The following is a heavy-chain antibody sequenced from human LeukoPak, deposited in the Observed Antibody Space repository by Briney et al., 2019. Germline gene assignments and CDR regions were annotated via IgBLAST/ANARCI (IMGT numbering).Heavy chain of an antibody. CDR3: ATDLISPVAGASHVLGY. V-gene: IGHV1-24*01. Sequence: ASVKVSCKVSGYTLTELSMHWVRQAPAKGLEWMGGFDPEDGETIYAQKFQGRVTMTEDTSTDTAYMELSSLRSEDTAVYYCATDLISPVAGASHVLGYWGQGTLVTVSS. J-gene: IGHJ4*02. D-gene: IGHD4-23*01. CDR1: GYTLTELS. CDR2: FDPEDGET.